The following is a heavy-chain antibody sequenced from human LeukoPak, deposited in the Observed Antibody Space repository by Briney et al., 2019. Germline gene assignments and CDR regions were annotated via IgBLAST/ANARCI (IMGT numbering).Heavy chain of an antibody. Sequence: PSETLSLTCTVSGGSISSYYWSWIRQPPGKGLEWIGYIYYSGSTNYNPSLESRVTISVDTSKNQFSLKLSSVTAADTAVYYCARGQYYYYYYMDVWGKGTTVTVSS. J-gene: IGHJ6*03. CDR1: GGSISSYY. V-gene: IGHV4-59*01. CDR3: ARGQYYYYYYMDV. CDR2: IYYSGST.